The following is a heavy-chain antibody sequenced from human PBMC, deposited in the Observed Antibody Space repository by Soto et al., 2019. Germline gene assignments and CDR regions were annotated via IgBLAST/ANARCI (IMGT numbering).Heavy chain of an antibody. D-gene: IGHD2-2*01. CDR2: ISSSSSYI. V-gene: IGHV3-21*01. Sequence: EVQLVESGGGLVKPGGSLRLSCAASGFSFSSYSMNWVRQAPGKGLEWVSSISSSSSYIYYADSVKGRFTISRDNAKNSLYLQMNSLRAEDTPVYYCARVVSVPAAMWVDYFYYGMDVWGQGTTVTVSS. CDR3: ARVVSVPAAMWVDYFYYGMDV. J-gene: IGHJ6*02. CDR1: GFSFSSYS.